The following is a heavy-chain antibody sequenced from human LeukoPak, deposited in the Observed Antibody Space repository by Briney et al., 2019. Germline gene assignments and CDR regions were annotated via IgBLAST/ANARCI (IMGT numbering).Heavy chain of an antibody. CDR1: GFTFNSYA. V-gene: IGHV3-23*01. J-gene: IGHJ4*02. CDR2: ISGSGGST. Sequence: GGSLRLSCAAPGFTFNSYAMSWVRQAPGKGLEWVSAISGSGGSTYYADSVRGRFTISRDNFKNTLYLQMKSSRDEGTAVYYWAKSILEASLGCFDCWGGGRLLTVSS. D-gene: IGHD3-3*01. CDR3: AKSILEASLGCFDC.